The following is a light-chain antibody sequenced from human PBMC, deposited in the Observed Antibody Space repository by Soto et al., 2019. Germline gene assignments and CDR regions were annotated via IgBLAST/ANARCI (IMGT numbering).Light chain of an antibody. J-gene: IGKJ3*01. CDR2: AAS. CDR3: QQTYSAPFT. CDR1: QSITNY. V-gene: IGKV1-39*01. Sequence: DIQMTQSPSSLSASVGDRVTLTCRASQSITNYLNWYQQKPGKAPNLLIYAASSLQSGVPSRFRGSGSGTDVTLTISSLQPEDFATYYCQQTYSAPFTFGPGTNVD.